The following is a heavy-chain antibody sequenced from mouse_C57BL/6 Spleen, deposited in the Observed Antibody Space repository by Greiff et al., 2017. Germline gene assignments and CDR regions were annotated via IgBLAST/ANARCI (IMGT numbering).Heavy chain of an antibody. Sequence: EVQLQQSGPVLVKPGASVKMSCKASGYTFTDYYMNWVKQSHGKSLEWIGVINPYNGGTSYNQKFKGKATLTVDKSSSTAYMELNSLTSEDSAVYYCARRASYDYDQAGFAYWGQGTLVTVSA. V-gene: IGHV1-19*01. CDR1: GYTFTDYY. CDR2: INPYNGGT. D-gene: IGHD2-4*01. CDR3: ARRASYDYDQAGFAY. J-gene: IGHJ3*01.